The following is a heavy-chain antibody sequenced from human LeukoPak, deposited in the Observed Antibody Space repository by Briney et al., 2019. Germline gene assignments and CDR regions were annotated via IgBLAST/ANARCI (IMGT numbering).Heavy chain of an antibody. D-gene: IGHD2-2*02. CDR3: ARDPVPAAILDNWFDP. V-gene: IGHV1-2*02. Sequence: ASVKVSCKASGYTFTGYYMHWVRQAPGQGLEWMGWINPNSGGTNYAQKFQGRVTMTRDTSISTAYMELSRLRSDDTAVYYCARDPVPAAILDNWFDPWGQGTLVTVFS. CDR2: INPNSGGT. J-gene: IGHJ5*02. CDR1: GYTFTGYY.